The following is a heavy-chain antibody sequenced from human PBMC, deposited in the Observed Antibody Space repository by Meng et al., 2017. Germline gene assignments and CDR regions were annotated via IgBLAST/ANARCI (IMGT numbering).Heavy chain of an antibody. D-gene: IGHD5-18*01. J-gene: IGHJ4*02. Sequence: QVQQWGAGLLMPSETLSLTFAVYGGSFSGYYWSWIRQPPGKGLEWIGEINHSGSTNYNPSLKSRVTISVDTSKNQFSLKLSSVTAADTAVYYCASSGYSYGYRFDYWGQGTLVTVSS. CDR2: INHSGST. CDR1: GGSFSGYY. CDR3: ASSGYSYGYRFDY. V-gene: IGHV4-34*01.